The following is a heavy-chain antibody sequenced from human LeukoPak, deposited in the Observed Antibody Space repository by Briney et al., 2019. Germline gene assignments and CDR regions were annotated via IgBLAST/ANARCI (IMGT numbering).Heavy chain of an antibody. CDR3: TSWGDTTAEYFQR. D-gene: IGHD2-21*02. V-gene: IGHV3-7*01. J-gene: IGHJ1*01. CDR1: GFTFNRCW. CDR2: INPDGRDT. Sequence: GGSLRLSCVVSGFTFNRCWMNWVRQTPGKGLEWVAHINPDGRDTYYVDSVKGRFTISRDNAQNSMYLQMNSLRVEDTAVYYCTSWGDTTAEYFQRWGQGTLVTVSS.